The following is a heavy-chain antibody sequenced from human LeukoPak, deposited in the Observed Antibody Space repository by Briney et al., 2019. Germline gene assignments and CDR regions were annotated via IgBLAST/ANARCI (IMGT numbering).Heavy chain of an antibody. V-gene: IGHV1-18*04. D-gene: IGHD4-17*01. CDR1: GYTFTSYG. CDR3: ARSLKSMTTVTIEYFQH. J-gene: IGHJ1*01. Sequence: ASVKVSCKASGYTFTSYGISWVRQAPGQGLEWMGWISAYNGNTNYAQKLQGRVTMTTDTSTSTAYMELRSLRSDDTAVCYCARSLKSMTTVTIEYFQHWGQGTLVTVSS. CDR2: ISAYNGNT.